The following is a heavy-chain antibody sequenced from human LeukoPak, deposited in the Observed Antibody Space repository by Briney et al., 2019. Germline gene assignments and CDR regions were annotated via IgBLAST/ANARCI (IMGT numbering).Heavy chain of an antibody. V-gene: IGHV4-59*01. CDR1: GGSISSYY. D-gene: IGHD6-19*01. CDR3: ARTGIAVAGTNLFDY. CDR2: IYYSGST. Sequence: PSETLSLTCTVSGGSISSYYWSWIRQPPGKGLEWIGYIYYSGSTNYNPSLKSRVTISVDTSKNQLSLKLSSVTAADTAVYYCARTGIAVAGTNLFDYWGQGTLVTVSS. J-gene: IGHJ4*02.